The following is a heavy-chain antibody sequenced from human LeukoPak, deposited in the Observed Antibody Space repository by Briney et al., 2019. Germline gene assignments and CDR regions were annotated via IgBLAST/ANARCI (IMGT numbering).Heavy chain of an antibody. Sequence: ASVKVSCKASGYTFTSYYMHWVRQAPGQGLEWMGIINPSGGSTSYAQKFQGRVTMTRDTSTSTVYMELSSLRSEDTAVYYCARGRGAFLEWFSPRPWFDPWGQGTLVTVSS. CDR3: ARGRGAFLEWFSPRPWFDP. J-gene: IGHJ5*02. CDR2: INPSGGST. V-gene: IGHV1-46*01. D-gene: IGHD3-3*02. CDR1: GYTFTSYY.